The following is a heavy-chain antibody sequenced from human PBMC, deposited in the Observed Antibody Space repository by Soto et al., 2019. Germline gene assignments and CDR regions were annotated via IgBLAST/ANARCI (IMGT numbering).Heavy chain of an antibody. V-gene: IGHV3-23*01. CDR2: ISGSGGST. CDR1: GFTFSSYA. J-gene: IGHJ3*02. D-gene: IGHD2-15*01. CDR3: AKDRPRDIVVVVAADDAFDI. Sequence: GGSLRLSCAASGFTFSSYAMSWVRQAPGKGLEWVSAISGSGGSTYYADSVKGRFTISRDNSKNTLYLQMNSLRAEDTAVYYCAKDRPRDIVVVVAADDAFDIWGQGTMVTVSS.